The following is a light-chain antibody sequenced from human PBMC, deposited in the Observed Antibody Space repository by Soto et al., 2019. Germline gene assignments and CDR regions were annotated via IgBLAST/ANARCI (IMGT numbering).Light chain of an antibody. CDR3: QQCYSTPQT. V-gene: IGKV1-39*01. CDR2: AAS. J-gene: IGKJ4*01. CDR1: QSISNY. Sequence: DIQMTQSPSSLSASVGDRVTITCRASQSISNYLTWYHQKPGKDPKLLIYAASSLQSGVPSRFSGSGSATHFTLNISSLPPEDFATYYCQQCYSTPQTFGGGTKVEIK.